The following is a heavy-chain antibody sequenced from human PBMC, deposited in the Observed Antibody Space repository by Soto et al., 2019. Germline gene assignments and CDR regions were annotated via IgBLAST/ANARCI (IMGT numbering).Heavy chain of an antibody. D-gene: IGHD3-10*01. CDR2: ISDDGKNQ. J-gene: IGHJ3*02. Sequence: QVQLVDSGGGVVQPGGSLRLSCAASGFTFSRYAMYWVRQAPVKGLEWVAGISDDGKNQFYADSVKGRFSISRDYSKYTLSLQMNSLRVEDTAVYYWAKIRTSGTGEDFDIWGRGTMVTVSS. V-gene: IGHV3-30*18. CDR3: AKIRTSGTGEDFDI. CDR1: GFTFSRYA.